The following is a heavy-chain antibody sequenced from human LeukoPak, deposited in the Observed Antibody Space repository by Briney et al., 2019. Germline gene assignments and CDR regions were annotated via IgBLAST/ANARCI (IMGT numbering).Heavy chain of an antibody. CDR3: AKRYYCSSTSCYGFDY. Sequence: PGGSLRLSCAASGFTFSNYAMSWVRQAPGKGLEWVSGISGSDGTTYCADSVKGRFTISRDNSKNTLFLQMNSLRAEDTALYYCAKRYYCSSTSCYGFDYWGQGTLVTVSS. D-gene: IGHD2-2*01. V-gene: IGHV3-23*01. J-gene: IGHJ4*02. CDR2: ISGSDGTT. CDR1: GFTFSNYA.